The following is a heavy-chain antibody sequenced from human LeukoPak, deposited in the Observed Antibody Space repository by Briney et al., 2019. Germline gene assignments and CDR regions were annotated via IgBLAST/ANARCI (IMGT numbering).Heavy chain of an antibody. Sequence: GGSLRLSCAASGFTFSTYGMHWVRQAPGKGLEWVSSISNSSSYIYYADSVKGRFTISRDNAKNSLYLQMNSLRAEDTAVYYCARPPDNYYYYYMDVWGKGTTVTVSS. CDR1: GFTFSTYG. J-gene: IGHJ6*03. CDR2: ISNSSSYI. CDR3: ARPPDNYYYYYMDV. V-gene: IGHV3-21*01.